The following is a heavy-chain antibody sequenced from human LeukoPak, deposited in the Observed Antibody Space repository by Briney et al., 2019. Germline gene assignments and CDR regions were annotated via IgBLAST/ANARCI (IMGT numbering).Heavy chain of an antibody. J-gene: IGHJ6*03. CDR1: GGTFSSYA. CDR2: IIPIFGTA. Sequence: SVKVSCKASGGTFSSYAISWVRQAPGQGLEWMGGIIPIFGTANYAQKFQGRVTVTADKSTSTAYMELSSLRSEDTAVYYCASGHSSGWTAYYYYYMDVWGKGTTVTIS. V-gene: IGHV1-69*06. D-gene: IGHD6-19*01. CDR3: ASGHSSGWTAYYYYYMDV.